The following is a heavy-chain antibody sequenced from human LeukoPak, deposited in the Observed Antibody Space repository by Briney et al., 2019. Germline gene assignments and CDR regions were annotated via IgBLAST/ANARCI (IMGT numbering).Heavy chain of an antibody. V-gene: IGHV3-21*01. D-gene: IGHD3-16*01. CDR1: GFTFSSYS. J-gene: IGHJ4*02. CDR3: ARGPIMITFGGPFDY. Sequence: GGSLRLSCAASGFTFSSYSMNWVRQAPGKGLEWVSSISSSSSYIYYADSVKGRFTISRDNAKNSLYLQMNNLRAEDTAVYYCARGPIMITFGGPFDYWGQGTLVTVSS. CDR2: ISSSSSYI.